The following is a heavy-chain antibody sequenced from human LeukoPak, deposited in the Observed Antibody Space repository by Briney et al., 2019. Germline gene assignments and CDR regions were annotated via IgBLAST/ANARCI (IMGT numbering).Heavy chain of an antibody. V-gene: IGHV1-18*01. J-gene: IGHJ4*02. Sequence: ASVKVSCKASGYTFTSYGISWVRQAPGQGLEWMGWISAYNGNTSYAQKLQGRVTMTTDTSTSTAYMELRSLRSDDTAVYYCARDMHTGARYCSSTSCYWAYWGQGTLVTVSS. CDR2: ISAYNGNT. CDR1: GYTFTSYG. CDR3: ARDMHTGARYCSSTSCYWAY. D-gene: IGHD2-2*01.